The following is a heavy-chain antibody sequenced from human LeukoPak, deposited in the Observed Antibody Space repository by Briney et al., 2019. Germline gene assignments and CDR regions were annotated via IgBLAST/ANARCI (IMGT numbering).Heavy chain of an antibody. V-gene: IGHV1-69*13. D-gene: IGHD2-15*01. CDR1: GGTFGSYV. J-gene: IGHJ4*02. CDR2: ILPIFGTA. Sequence: AASVKVSCKTSGGTFGSYVISWVRQAPGQGLDWMGGILPIFGTADYAQKFQGRVTITADESTNTAYMELSSLRSEDTAVYYCARVVDNCSGGSCYSALFDYWGQGTLVTVSS. CDR3: ARVVDNCSGGSCYSALFDY.